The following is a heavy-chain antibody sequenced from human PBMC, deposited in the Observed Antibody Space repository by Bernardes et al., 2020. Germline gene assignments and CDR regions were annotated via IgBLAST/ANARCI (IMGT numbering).Heavy chain of an antibody. CDR3: ARDFCSSTSCSGGPFDP. V-gene: IGHV1-18*01. J-gene: IGHJ5*02. CDR2: ISAYNGNT. Sequence: ASVKVSCKASGYTFASYVIVWVRQAPGQGLEWMGWISAYNGNTNYAQKLQGRVTMTTDTSTSTAYMELRSLRSDDTAVYYCARDFCSSTSCSGGPFDPWGQGTLVTVSS. D-gene: IGHD2-2*01. CDR1: GYTFASYV.